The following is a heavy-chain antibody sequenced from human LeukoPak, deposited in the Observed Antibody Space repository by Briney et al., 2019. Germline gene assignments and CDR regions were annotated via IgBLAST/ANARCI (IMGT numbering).Heavy chain of an antibody. Sequence: ETLSLTCAVFGGSFSGYYWTWIRQLPGKGLEWVANIKQDGSEKYYVDSVKGRFTISRDNAKNSLYLQMNSLRAEDTAVYYCSRSLDSWGQGTLVSVSP. CDR2: IKQDGSEK. V-gene: IGHV3-7*03. CDR3: SRSLDS. J-gene: IGHJ4*02. CDR1: GGSFSGYY.